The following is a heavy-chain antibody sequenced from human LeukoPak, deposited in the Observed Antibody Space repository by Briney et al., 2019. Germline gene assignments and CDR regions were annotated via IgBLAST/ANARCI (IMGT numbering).Heavy chain of an antibody. CDR3: ARDKYAPTIAAHFDY. V-gene: IGHV3-30-3*01. D-gene: IGHD6-13*01. J-gene: IGHJ4*02. Sequence: GTSLRLSCAASGFTFSRYDIHWVRQAPGKGLEWVAVISYDGSNKYYADSVKGRFTISRDNSKNTLYLQMNSLRAEDTAVYYCARDKYAPTIAAHFDYWGQGTLVTVSS. CDR2: ISYDGSNK. CDR1: GFTFSRYD.